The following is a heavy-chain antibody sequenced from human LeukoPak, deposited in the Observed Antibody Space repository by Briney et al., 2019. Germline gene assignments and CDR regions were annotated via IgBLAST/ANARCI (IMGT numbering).Heavy chain of an antibody. CDR1: GYTFTSYG. CDR2: ISAYNGNT. J-gene: IGHJ4*02. D-gene: IGHD2-2*01. V-gene: IGHV1-18*01. Sequence: ASVKVSCKASGYTFTSYGISWVRQAPGQGLEWMGWISAYNGNTNYAQKLQGRVTMTTDTSTSTAYMELRSLRSDDTAVYYCATTRYCSSTSCYALPSVDYWGQGTLVTVSS. CDR3: ATTRYCSSTSCYALPSVDY.